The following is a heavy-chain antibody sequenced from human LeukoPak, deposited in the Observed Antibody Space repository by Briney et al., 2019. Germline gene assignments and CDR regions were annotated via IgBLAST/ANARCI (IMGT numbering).Heavy chain of an antibody. D-gene: IGHD6-19*01. V-gene: IGHV3-43D*03. CDR3: ARGGWSDAFDI. CDR2: ISWDGGST. J-gene: IGHJ3*02. Sequence: GGSLRLSCAASGFTFDDYAMHWVRHAPGKGLEWVSLISWDGGSTYYADSVKGRFTISRDNSKNSLYLQMNSLRAEDTALYYCARGGWSDAFDIWGQGTMVTVSS. CDR1: GFTFDDYA.